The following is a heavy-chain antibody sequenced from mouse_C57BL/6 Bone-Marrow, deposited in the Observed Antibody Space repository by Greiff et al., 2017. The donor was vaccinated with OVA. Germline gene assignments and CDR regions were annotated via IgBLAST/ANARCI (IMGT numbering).Heavy chain of an antibody. D-gene: IGHD1-1*01. CDR3: AREYYGSSYYWYFDV. J-gene: IGHJ1*03. CDR2: IRNKANGYTT. CDR1: GFTFTDYY. V-gene: IGHV7-3*01. Sequence: EVKLVESGGGLVQPGGSLSLSCAASGFTFTDYYMSWVRQPPGKALEWLGFIRNKANGYTTEYSASVKGRFTISRDNSQSILYLQMNALRAEDSATYYCAREYYGSSYYWYFDVWGTGTTVTVSS.